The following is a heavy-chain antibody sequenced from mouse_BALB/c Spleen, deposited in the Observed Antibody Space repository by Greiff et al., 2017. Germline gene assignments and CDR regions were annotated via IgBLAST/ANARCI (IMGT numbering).Heavy chain of an antibody. D-gene: IGHD2-3*01. CDR3: ARRGGWLHAMDY. CDR2: ILPGSGST. CDR1: GYTFSSYW. J-gene: IGHJ4*01. V-gene: IGHV1-9*01. Sequence: VKLMESGAELMKPGASVKISCKATGYTFSSYWIEWVKQRPGHGLEWIGEILPGSGSTNYNEKFKGKATFTADTSSNTAYMQLSSLTSEDSAVYYCARRGGWLHAMDYWGQGTSVTVSS.